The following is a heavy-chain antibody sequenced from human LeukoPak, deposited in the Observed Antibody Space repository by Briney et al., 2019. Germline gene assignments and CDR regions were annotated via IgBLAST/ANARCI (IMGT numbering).Heavy chain of an antibody. CDR2: IRSKAYGGTT. CDR1: GFTFGDYA. D-gene: IGHD5-18*01. V-gene: IGHV3-49*03. J-gene: IGHJ4*02. Sequence: GGSLRLSCTASGFTFGDYAMSWFRQAPGKGLEWVGFIRSKAYGGTTEYAAPVKGRFTISRDDSKSIAYLQMNSLRTEDTAVYYCTRDLYSHGYPNLDYWGQGTLVTVSS. CDR3: TRDLYSHGYPNLDY.